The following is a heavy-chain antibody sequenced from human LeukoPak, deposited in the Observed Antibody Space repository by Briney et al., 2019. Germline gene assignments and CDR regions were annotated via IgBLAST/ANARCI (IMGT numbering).Heavy chain of an antibody. CDR2: IHPHGIF. V-gene: IGHV4-34*01. Sequence: SETLSLTCDVSGGSCDDYYCSWIRQPPGKGLEWIGEIHPHGIFYYNSSLMSRVTISIDTSKSQFSLRLTSVTAADTAIYYCSRGRDRSEAGDHWGQGSLVTVSS. CDR3: SRGRDRSEAGDH. J-gene: IGHJ4*02. D-gene: IGHD5-24*01. CDR1: GGSCDDYY.